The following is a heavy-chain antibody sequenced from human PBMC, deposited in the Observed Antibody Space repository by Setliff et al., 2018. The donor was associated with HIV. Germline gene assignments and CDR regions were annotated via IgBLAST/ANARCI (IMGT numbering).Heavy chain of an antibody. CDR1: GFTFGDYA. V-gene: IGHV3-49*04. J-gene: IGHJ6*02. CDR2: SRSKTDGGTT. D-gene: IGHD3-9*01. Sequence: PGGSLRLSCTPSGFTFGDYAMSWVRQAPGKGLEWVGFSRSKTDGGTTDYAAPVKGRFTISRGDSKNTLYLQMNSLKTEDTAVYYCTTEGDIRYFDWLPPYYYGMDVWGQGTTVTVSS. CDR3: TTEGDIRYFDWLPPYYYGMDV.